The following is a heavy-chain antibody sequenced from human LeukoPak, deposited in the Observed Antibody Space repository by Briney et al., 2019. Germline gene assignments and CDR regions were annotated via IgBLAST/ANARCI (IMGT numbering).Heavy chain of an antibody. D-gene: IGHD1-14*01. V-gene: IGHV3-23*01. Sequence: GGSLRVSCVASGFRLSSYAMSWVRQAPGKGLEWVSATSSSDPGTYYADSVKGRFTISRDNAKNSLYLQMNSLRAEDTAVYYCAKGEPDYYFDYWGQGTLVTVSS. J-gene: IGHJ4*02. CDR1: GFRLSSYA. CDR3: AKGEPDYYFDY. CDR2: TSSSDPGT.